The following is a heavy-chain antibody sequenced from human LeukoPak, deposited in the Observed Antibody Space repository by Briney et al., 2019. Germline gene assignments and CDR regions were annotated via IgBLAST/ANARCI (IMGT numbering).Heavy chain of an antibody. CDR1: GGSISSYY. D-gene: IGHD6-13*01. CDR2: IYSGST. V-gene: IGHV4-4*07. CDR3: AREGLGGAAAGVAIDY. Sequence: KPSETLSLTCTVSGGSISSYYWSWIRQPAGKGLEWIGRIYSGSTNYNPSLKSRVTMSVDTSKNQFSLKLSSVTAADTAVYYCAREGLGGAAAGVAIDYWGQGTLVTVSS. J-gene: IGHJ4*02.